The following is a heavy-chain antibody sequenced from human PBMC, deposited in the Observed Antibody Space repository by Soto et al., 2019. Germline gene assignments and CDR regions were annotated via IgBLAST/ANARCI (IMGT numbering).Heavy chain of an antibody. V-gene: IGHV1-58*01. CDR1: GLTITSTA. J-gene: IGHJ6*02. D-gene: IGHD3-3*02. CDR3: AAPEISRGNDYYYYCMDV. Sequence: GTPVELRCKDSGLTITSTAVRWVRQASRQRLEWIGWIVVGSGNTNYAQKFQERVTITRDMSTSTAYVELSSLRSEDTAVYYWAAPEISRGNDYYYYCMDVWGQGTTVSVS. CDR2: IVVGSGNT.